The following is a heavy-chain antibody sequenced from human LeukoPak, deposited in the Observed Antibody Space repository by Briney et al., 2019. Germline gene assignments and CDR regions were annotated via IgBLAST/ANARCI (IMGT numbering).Heavy chain of an antibody. J-gene: IGHJ4*02. V-gene: IGHV3-74*01. CDR3: ARDLGYQVDY. CDR1: GFSFSTYW. CDR2: IKSDRSST. D-gene: IGHD2-15*01. Sequence: GGSLTLSCAAYGFSFSTYWTQWVRQAPGKGRVWVSLIKSDRSSTNYADSVKGRFTNSRDNTKNTLYLQMNSLRAEDTAVYYCARDLGYQVDYWGQGTLVTVSS.